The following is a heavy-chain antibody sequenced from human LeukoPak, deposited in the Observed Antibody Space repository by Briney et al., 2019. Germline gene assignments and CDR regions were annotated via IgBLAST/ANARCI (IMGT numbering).Heavy chain of an antibody. J-gene: IGHJ4*02. V-gene: IGHV3-11*01. Sequence: GGSLRLSCAASGFTFSDYYMSWIRQAPGKGLEWVSYISSSGSTIYYADSVKGRFTISRDNSKNTLYLQMNSLRAEDTAVYYCAKGAPARITVRYYFDYWGQGTLVTVSS. CDR1: GFTFSDYY. D-gene: IGHD3-16*01. CDR2: ISSSGSTI. CDR3: AKGAPARITVRYYFDY.